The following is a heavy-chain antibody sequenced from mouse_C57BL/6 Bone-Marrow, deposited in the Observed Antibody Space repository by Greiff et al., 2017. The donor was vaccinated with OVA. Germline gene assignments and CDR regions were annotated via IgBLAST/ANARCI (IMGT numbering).Heavy chain of an antibody. CDR3: ARRGSSYDAMDY. CDR2: ISNGGGST. J-gene: IGHJ4*01. Sequence: EVQVVESGGGLVQPGGSLKLSCAASGFTFSDYYMYWVRQTPEKRLEWVAYISNGGGSTYYPDTVKGRFTISRDNAKNTLYLQMSRLKSEDTAMYYCARRGSSYDAMDYWGQGTSVTVSS. V-gene: IGHV5-12*01. D-gene: IGHD1-1*01. CDR1: GFTFSDYY.